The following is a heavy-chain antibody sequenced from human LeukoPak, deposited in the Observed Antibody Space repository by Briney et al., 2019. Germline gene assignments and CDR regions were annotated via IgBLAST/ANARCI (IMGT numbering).Heavy chain of an antibody. CDR2: ISSSSSYI. CDR3: AGAEDGSGSYYSGID. CDR1: GFTFSSYS. D-gene: IGHD3-10*01. J-gene: IGHJ4*02. Sequence: GGSLRLSCAASGFTFSSYSMNWVRQAPGKGLEWVSSISSSSSYIYYADSVKGRFTISRDNAKNSLYLQMNSLRAEDTAVYYCAGAEDGSGSYYSGIDWGQGTLVTVSS. V-gene: IGHV3-21*01.